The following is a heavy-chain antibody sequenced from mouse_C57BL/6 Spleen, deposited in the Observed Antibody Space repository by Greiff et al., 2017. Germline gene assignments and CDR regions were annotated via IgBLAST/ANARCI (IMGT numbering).Heavy chain of an antibody. D-gene: IGHD2-5*01. CDR2: IYPGDGDT. CDR3: ARWDYSNPMGY. V-gene: IGHV1-80*01. CDR1: GYAFSSYW. Sequence: QVQLQQSGAELVKPGASVKISCKASGYAFSSYWMNWVKQRPGKGLEWIGQIYPGDGDTNYNGKFKGKATLTADKSSSTAYMQLSSLTSEDSAVYFCARWDYSNPMGYWGQGTSVTVSS. J-gene: IGHJ4*01.